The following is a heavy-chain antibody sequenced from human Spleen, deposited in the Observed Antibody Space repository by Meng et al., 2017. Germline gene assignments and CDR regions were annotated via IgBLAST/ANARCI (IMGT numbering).Heavy chain of an antibody. CDR1: GYSFTYYW. CDR3: ARHDGVVGAR. CDR2: IYPRDSDT. D-gene: IGHD1-26*01. Sequence: GESLKISCKGSGYSFTYYWIGWVRQMPGKGLEWMGIIYPRDSDTRYSPSFQGQVTISADKSISAAYLQWSSLKASDTAIYYCARHDGVVGARWGQGTLVTVSS. J-gene: IGHJ4*02. V-gene: IGHV5-51*01.